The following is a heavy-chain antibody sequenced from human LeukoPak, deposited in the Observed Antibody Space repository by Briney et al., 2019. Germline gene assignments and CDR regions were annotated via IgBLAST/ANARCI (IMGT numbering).Heavy chain of an antibody. CDR3: ARLYYDSSSDAFDI. J-gene: IGHJ3*02. CDR1: GFTVSSNY. V-gene: IGHV3-53*01. D-gene: IGHD3-22*01. Sequence: PGGSLRLSCAASGFTVSSNYMSWVRQAPGKGLEWVSVIYSGGSTYYADSVKGRFTISRDNSKNTLYLQMNSLRAEDTAVYYCARLYYDSSSDAFDIWGQGTMVTVSS. CDR2: IYSGGST.